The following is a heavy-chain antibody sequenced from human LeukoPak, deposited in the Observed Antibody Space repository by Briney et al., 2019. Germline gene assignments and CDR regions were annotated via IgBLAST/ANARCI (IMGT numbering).Heavy chain of an antibody. CDR3: AGDTTPYSSSWYYYYYYYMDV. V-gene: IGHV1-69*05. CDR1: GGTFSSYA. CDR2: IIPIFGTA. Sequence: GSSVKVSCKASGGTFSSYAISWMRQAPGQGLEWMGRIIPIFGTANYAQKFQGRVTIPTDESTSTAYMELSSLRSEDTAVYYCAGDTTPYSSSWYYYYYYYMDVWGKGTTVTVSS. D-gene: IGHD6-13*01. J-gene: IGHJ6*03.